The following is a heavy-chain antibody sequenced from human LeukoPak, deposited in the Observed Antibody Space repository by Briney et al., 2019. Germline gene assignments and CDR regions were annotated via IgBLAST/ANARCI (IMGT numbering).Heavy chain of an antibody. V-gene: IGHV4-59*12. CDR3: ARADSVVPAAILGYFDY. CDR2: IYYSGST. CDR1: GGSISSYY. J-gene: IGHJ4*02. D-gene: IGHD2-2*02. Sequence: SETLSLTCTVSGGSISSYYWSWIRQPPGKGLEWIGYIYYSGSTNYNPSLKSRVTISVDTSKNQFSLKLSSVTAADTAVYYCARADSVVPAAILGYFDYWGQGTLVTVSS.